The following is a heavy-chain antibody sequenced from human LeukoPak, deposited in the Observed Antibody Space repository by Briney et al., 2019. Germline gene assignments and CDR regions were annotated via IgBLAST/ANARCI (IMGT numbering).Heavy chain of an antibody. CDR2: INPNSGGT. V-gene: IGHV1-2*02. CDR3: ARLGVVGATRCYYYMDV. Sequence: ASVKVSCKASGYTFTGYYMHWVRQAPGQGLEWMGWINPNSGGTNYAQKFQGRVTMTRDTSISTAYMELSRLRSDDTAVYYCARLGVVGATRCYYYMDVWGKGTTVTVSS. CDR1: GYTFTGYY. D-gene: IGHD1-26*01. J-gene: IGHJ6*03.